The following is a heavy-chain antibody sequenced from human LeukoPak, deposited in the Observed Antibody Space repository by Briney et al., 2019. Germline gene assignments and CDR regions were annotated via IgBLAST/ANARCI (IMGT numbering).Heavy chain of an antibody. J-gene: IGHJ3*02. CDR2: SWYDGTST. CDR3: ARGDDRAFDI. V-gene: IGHV3-33*01. CDR1: GFTFSRYG. Sequence: PGGSLRLSCSASGFTFSRYGMHWVRQAPGKGLEWVAFSWYDGTSTDYADSVKGRFSVSRDNSENTVSLQMNSLRADDTAVYYCARGDDRAFDIWGQGTMVTVSS.